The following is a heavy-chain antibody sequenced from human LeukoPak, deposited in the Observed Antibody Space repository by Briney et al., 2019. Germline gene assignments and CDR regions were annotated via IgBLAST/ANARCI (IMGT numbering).Heavy chain of an antibody. V-gene: IGHV4-59*01. Sequence: TSETLFLTCTGSGGSFSSYYWSWIRQPPGKGLEWIGYIYYSGSTNYNPSLKSRVTISLDTSKNQFSLKLSSVTAADTAVYYCVRAVGPVGGYDSPWGQGTLVTVSS. D-gene: IGHD5-12*01. CDR2: IYYSGST. J-gene: IGHJ5*02. CDR1: GGSFSSYY. CDR3: VRAVGPVGGYDSP.